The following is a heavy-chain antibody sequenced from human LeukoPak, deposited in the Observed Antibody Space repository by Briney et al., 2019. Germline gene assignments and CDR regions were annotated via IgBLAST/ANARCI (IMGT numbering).Heavy chain of an antibody. Sequence: GASVKVSCKASGYTFTSYDINWVRQATGLGLEWMGWMNPNSGNTGYAQKFQGRVTMTRNTSISTAYMELSSLRSEDTAVYYCARGGAAVLLWFGELYAFDIWGQGTMVTVSS. CDR1: GYTFTSYD. CDR2: MNPNSGNT. V-gene: IGHV1-8*01. CDR3: ARGGAAVLLWFGELYAFDI. D-gene: IGHD3-10*01. J-gene: IGHJ3*02.